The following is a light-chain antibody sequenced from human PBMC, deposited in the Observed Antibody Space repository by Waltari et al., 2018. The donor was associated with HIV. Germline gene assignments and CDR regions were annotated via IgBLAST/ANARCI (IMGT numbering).Light chain of an antibody. J-gene: IGKJ2*01. Sequence: DIQMAQSPSSLSASEGDRVTVTCRASQHISDSLAWYQQKPGQAPKLLLSGASTLESGVPSRFSGGGSGTDYTLTITNLQPEDSATYFCQQYYTLPYTFGQGTKLEIK. CDR1: QHISDS. CDR2: GAS. V-gene: IGKV1-NL1*01. CDR3: QQYYTLPYT.